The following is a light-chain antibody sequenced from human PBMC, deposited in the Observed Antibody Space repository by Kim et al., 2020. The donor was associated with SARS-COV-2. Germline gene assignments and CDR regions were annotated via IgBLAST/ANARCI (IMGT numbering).Light chain of an antibody. CDR1: GYNY. J-gene: IGKJ4*01. CDR3: MQALQTPFT. V-gene: IGKV2-28*01. CDR2: SGS. Sequence: GYNYLDWYLQKPGQSPLLLIYSGSNRASGVPDRFSGSGSDTDFTLKISRVEAEDVGVYFCMQALQTPFTFGGGTKVDIK.